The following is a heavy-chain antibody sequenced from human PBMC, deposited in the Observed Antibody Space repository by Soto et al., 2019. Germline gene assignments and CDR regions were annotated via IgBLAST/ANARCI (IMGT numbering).Heavy chain of an antibody. J-gene: IGHJ6*02. CDR2: ISYDGSNK. Sequence: GGSLRLSCAASGFTFSSYAMHWVRQAPGKGLEWVAVISYDGSNKYYADSVKGRFTISRDNSKNTLYLQMNSLRAEDTAVYYFARDHNLLYVYYYYGMDVWGQGTTVTVSS. D-gene: IGHD3-16*01. V-gene: IGHV3-30-3*01. CDR3: ARDHNLLYVYYYYGMDV. CDR1: GFTFSSYA.